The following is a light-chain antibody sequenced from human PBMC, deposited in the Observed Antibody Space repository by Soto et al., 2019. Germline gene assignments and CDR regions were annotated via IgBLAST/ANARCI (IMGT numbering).Light chain of an antibody. CDR3: QKYNSAHRT. CDR2: AAS. V-gene: IGKV1-27*01. CDR1: KCISNY. Sequence: DIQMTQSPSSLSASVGDRVTITCRASKCISNYLGWYQHDPETAPNLLIYAASTLHSGVPSRFSGSGPGTDFTIPISILQPEDVAAYYCQKYNSAHRTLGQGTKVNIK. J-gene: IGKJ1*01.